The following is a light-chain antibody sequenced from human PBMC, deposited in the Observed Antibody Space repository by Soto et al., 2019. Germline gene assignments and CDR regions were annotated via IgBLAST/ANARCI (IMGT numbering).Light chain of an antibody. CDR2: GNS. J-gene: IGLJ2*01. Sequence: QPVLTQPPSVSGAPGQRVTISCTGSSSNIGAGYDVHWYQQLPGTAPKLLIYGNSNRPSGVPDRFSGSKSGTSASLAITGLQAEDDADYYCQSYASSLSGVVFGGGTKLTVL. V-gene: IGLV1-40*01. CDR1: SSNIGAGYD. CDR3: QSYASSLSGVV.